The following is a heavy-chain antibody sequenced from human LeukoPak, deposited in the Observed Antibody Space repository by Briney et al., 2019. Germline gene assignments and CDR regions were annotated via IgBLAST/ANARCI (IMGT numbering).Heavy chain of an antibody. CDR3: ARCLFGHYFDS. CDR1: GFTFSSYW. J-gene: IGHJ4*02. D-gene: IGHD3-16*01. CDR2: IHNSGST. Sequence: PGGSLRLSCVASGFTFSSYWMSWIRQPPGKGLEWIGYIHNSGSTKYNPSLESRVTMSVDTSKNQFSLKVSSVTAADTAVYYCARCLFGHYFDSWGRGTLVTVAS. V-gene: IGHV4-59*01.